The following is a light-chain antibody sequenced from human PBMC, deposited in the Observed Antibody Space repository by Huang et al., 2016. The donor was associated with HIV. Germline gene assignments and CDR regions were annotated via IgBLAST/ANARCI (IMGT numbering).Light chain of an antibody. CDR2: DAS. CDR1: PSVSIY. CDR3: QQRAIWPPIT. V-gene: IGKV3-11*01. Sequence: EVVLTQSPATLSLSPGERATLSCRASPSVSIYLAWYQQKPGQAPRLLIYDASNGATGIPARFSGSGSGSDFTLTISSLEPEDFAIYYCQQRAIWPPITFGQGTRLDIK. J-gene: IGKJ5*01.